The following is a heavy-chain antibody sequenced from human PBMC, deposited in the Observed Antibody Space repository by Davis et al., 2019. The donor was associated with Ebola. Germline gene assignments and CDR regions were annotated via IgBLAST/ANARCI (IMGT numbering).Heavy chain of an antibody. Sequence: SETLSLTCTVSGGSFSTYYWSWVRQPPGKGLEWVAYMYYSGYTSYNPSLTSRVTISLDTSKNQFSLKMTSVTAADTAVYYCARLARTALIDYHYFDIWGRGTLVTVSS. D-gene: IGHD2-21*02. CDR2: MYYSGYT. V-gene: IGHV4-59*01. J-gene: IGHJ2*01. CDR3: ARLARTALIDYHYFDI. CDR1: GGSFSTYY.